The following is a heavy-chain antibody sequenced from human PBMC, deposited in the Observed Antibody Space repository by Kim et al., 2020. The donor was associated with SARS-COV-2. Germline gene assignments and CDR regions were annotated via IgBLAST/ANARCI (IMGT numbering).Heavy chain of an antibody. CDR3: ARGRTAAAGTSNDS. D-gene: IGHD6-13*01. Sequence: EDDVKGRLTVSTDTAKNTLYLQMNSLRAEETAVYYCARGRTAAAGTSNDSWGQGNLVTVSS. J-gene: IGHJ4*02. V-gene: IGHV3-23*01.